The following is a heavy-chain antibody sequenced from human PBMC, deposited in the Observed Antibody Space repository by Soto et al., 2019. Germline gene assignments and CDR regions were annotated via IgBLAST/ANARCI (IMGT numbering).Heavy chain of an antibody. D-gene: IGHD2-15*01. CDR3: AREDRNWFDP. Sequence: GASVKVSCKDSGYTLATYAMRWVRQAPGQRLEWMGWIDAGNGNTKYSQKFQGRVTITRDTSASTVYMELSSLRSEDTAVYYCAREDRNWFDPWGQGTLVTVSS. CDR1: GYTLATYA. CDR2: IDAGNGNT. V-gene: IGHV1-3*01. J-gene: IGHJ5*02.